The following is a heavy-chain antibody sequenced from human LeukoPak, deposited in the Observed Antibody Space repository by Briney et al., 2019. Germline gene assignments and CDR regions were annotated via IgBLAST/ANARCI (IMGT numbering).Heavy chain of an antibody. V-gene: IGHV3-23*01. J-gene: IGHJ4*02. Sequence: GGSLRLSCAASGFTFSSYAMSWVRQAPGKGLEWVSAISGSGGSTYYADSVKGRFTISTDNSKNTLYQQMNSMRAEETAVYYCAKDPNYYGSGSYFDYWGQGTLVTVSS. CDR2: ISGSGGST. CDR3: AKDPNYYGSGSYFDY. CDR1: GFTFSSYA. D-gene: IGHD3-10*01.